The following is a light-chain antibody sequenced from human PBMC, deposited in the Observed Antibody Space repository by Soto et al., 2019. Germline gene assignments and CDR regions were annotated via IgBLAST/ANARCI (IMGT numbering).Light chain of an antibody. CDR1: QSVNSNF. V-gene: IGKV3-20*01. J-gene: IGKJ1*01. CDR2: DTS. Sequence: EIVLTQSPGTLSLSPGERATLSCRASQSVNSNFLAWYQQKPGQAPRLLIYDTSNRATGIPDRFSGSGSGTDFTLTISRLEPEDFAVYYCQQYGSSPTWTFGQGTKVEIK. CDR3: QQYGSSPTWT.